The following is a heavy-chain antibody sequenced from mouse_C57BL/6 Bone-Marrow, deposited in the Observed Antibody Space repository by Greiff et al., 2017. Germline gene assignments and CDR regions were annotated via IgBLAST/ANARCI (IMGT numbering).Heavy chain of an antibody. CDR1: GYTFTSYG. D-gene: IGHD1-1*01. Sequence: QVQLKESGAELARPGASVKLSCKASGYTFTSYGISWVKQRTGQGLEWIGEIYPRSGNTYYNEKFKGKATLTADKSSSTAYMELRSLTSEDSAVYFCARLTVVATDWYFDVWCTGTAVTVSS. V-gene: IGHV1-81*01. J-gene: IGHJ1*03. CDR3: ARLTVVATDWYFDV. CDR2: IYPRSGNT.